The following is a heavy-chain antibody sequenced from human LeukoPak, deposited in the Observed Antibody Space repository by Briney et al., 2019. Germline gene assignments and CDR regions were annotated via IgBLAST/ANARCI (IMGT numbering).Heavy chain of an antibody. J-gene: IGHJ4*02. CDR2: INSDGSST. Sequence: PGGSLRLSCAASGFTFSSYWMHWVRQAPGKGLAWASRINSDGSSTSYADSVKGRLTISRDNAKNTLYLQMNSLRAEDTAVYYCARSPWAYFDYWGQGTLVTVSS. CDR1: GFTFSSYW. D-gene: IGHD1-26*01. CDR3: ARSPWAYFDY. V-gene: IGHV3-74*01.